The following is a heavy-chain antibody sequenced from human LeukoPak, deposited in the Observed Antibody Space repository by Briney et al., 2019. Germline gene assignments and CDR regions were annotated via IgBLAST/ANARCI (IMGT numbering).Heavy chain of an antibody. CDR3: AREGGYARSFYY. Sequence: SETLSLTCTVSGGSISSYYWSWIRQPPGKGLEWIGYIYYSGGTNYNPSLKSRVTISVDTSKNQFSLKLSSVTAADTAVYYCAREGGYARSFYYWGQGTLVTVSS. V-gene: IGHV4-59*01. D-gene: IGHD5-12*01. CDR2: IYYSGGT. CDR1: GGSISSYY. J-gene: IGHJ4*02.